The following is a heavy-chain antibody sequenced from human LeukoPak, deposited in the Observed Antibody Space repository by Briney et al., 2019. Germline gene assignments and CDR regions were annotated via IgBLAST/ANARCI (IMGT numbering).Heavy chain of an antibody. Sequence: GGSLRLSCSASGFTFSYYNMNWVRQAPGKRLEWVASNSGGSDYIEYADSVKGRFTISRDNAKNSLFLQISNLSAEDTAVYYCARVKPSGWYIVGATQVDYWGQGTLVTVSS. CDR2: NSGGSDYI. CDR3: ARVKPSGWYIVGATQVDY. J-gene: IGHJ4*02. D-gene: IGHD1-26*01. CDR1: GFTFSYYN. V-gene: IGHV3-21*06.